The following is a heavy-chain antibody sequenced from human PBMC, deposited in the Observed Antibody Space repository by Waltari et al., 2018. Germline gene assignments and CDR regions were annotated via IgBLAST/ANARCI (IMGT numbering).Heavy chain of an antibody. D-gene: IGHD2-2*01. CDR3: ARVAPGPDYFDS. J-gene: IGHJ4*02. V-gene: IGHV1-46*01. CDR1: GYTFANFH. Sequence: QVQLVQSGAEVKKPGASVNISCKASGYTFANFHIHWVPQATGQGLEWMGNCNPSGGSAGYPQKFQGRITMTRELSTGTVSMELSSLTYEDTAVYFCARVAPGPDYFDSWGQGTLFTVSS. CDR2: CNPSGGSA.